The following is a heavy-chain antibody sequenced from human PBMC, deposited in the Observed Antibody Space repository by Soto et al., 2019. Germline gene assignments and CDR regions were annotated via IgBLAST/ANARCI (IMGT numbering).Heavy chain of an antibody. CDR1: GDSVTSSSYF. CDR3: AREWQLLPYYAINV. J-gene: IGHJ6*02. D-gene: IGHD1-1*01. CDR2: VSNTGKT. Sequence: LETLSLTCNVSGDSVTSSSYFWSWLRQPPGKGLEWIGYVSNTGKTKYNPSLKSRVTMSVDTSKNQFSLKLTSVTAADTAVYFCAREWQLLPYYAINVWGQGTTVTVSS. V-gene: IGHV4-61*01.